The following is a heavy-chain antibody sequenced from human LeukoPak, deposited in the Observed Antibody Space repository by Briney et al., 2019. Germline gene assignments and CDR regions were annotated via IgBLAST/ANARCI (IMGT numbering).Heavy chain of an antibody. CDR2: IYYSGST. V-gene: IGHV4-61*01. J-gene: IGHJ2*01. CDR3: ARDKLFHWYFDL. CDR1: GGSISSGSYY. Sequence: SETLSLTCTVSGGSISSGSYYWSWIRQPPGKGLEWIGYIYYSGSTNYNPSLKSRVTISVDTSRNQFSLKLSSVTAADTAVYYCARDKLFHWYFDLWGRGTLVTVSS. D-gene: IGHD2-15*01.